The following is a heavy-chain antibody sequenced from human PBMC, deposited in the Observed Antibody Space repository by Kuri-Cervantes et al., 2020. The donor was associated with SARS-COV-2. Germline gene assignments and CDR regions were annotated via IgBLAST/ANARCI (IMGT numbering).Heavy chain of an antibody. CDR3: ARDLIAAAGQYYYYGTDV. V-gene: IGHV4-4*07. CDR2: IYTSGST. J-gene: IGHJ6*02. CDR1: GGSISSYY. Sequence: SETLSLTCTVSGGSISSYYWSWIRQPAGKGLEWIGRIYTSGSTNYNPSLKSRVTMSVDTSKNQFSLKLSSVTAADTAVYYCARDLIAAAGQYYYYGTDVWGQGTTVTVSS. D-gene: IGHD6-13*01.